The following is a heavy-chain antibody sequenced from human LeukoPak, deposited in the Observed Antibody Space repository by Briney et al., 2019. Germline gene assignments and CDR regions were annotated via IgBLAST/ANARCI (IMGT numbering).Heavy chain of an antibody. J-gene: IGHJ5*02. CDR1: GFTFSHAW. D-gene: IGHD2-2*01. CDR3: TTGCSSTTSYHWVNWFDP. V-gene: IGHV3-15*01. CDR2: IKSKTNGGTT. Sequence: GGSLRLSCAASGFTFSHAWMNWVRQAPGKGLEWVGRIKSKTNGGTTDYAAPVKGRFTISRDDSNDTLYLQMNSLKNEDTAVYYCTTGCSSTTSYHWVNWFDPGGQGTLVTVSS.